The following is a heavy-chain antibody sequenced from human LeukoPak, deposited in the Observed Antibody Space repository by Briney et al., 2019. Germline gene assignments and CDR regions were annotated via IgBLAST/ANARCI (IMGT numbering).Heavy chain of an antibody. CDR3: ARLAGGRSGYFDY. D-gene: IGHD3-10*01. V-gene: IGHV4-38-2*01. Sequence: PSETLSLTCGVSGYSISSGYYWGWIRQPPGKGLEWIGSIYHSGSTYYNPSLKIRVTISVETSKNQFSLNLSSVTAADTAVYYCARLAGGRSGYFDYWGQGTLVTVSS. CDR2: IYHSGST. J-gene: IGHJ4*02. CDR1: GYSISSGYY.